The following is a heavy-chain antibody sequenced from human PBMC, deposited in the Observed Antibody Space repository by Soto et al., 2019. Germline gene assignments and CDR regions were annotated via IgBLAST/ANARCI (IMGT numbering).Heavy chain of an antibody. Sequence: ESLKISCKGSGYSFTSYWIGWVRQMPGKGLEWMGIIYPGDSDTRYSPSFQGQVTISADKSISTAYLQWSSLKASDTAMYYCALGYCSSTSCYDGRYYYYMDVWGKGTTVTVSS. CDR3: ALGYCSSTSCYDGRYYYYMDV. J-gene: IGHJ6*03. V-gene: IGHV5-51*01. CDR1: GYSFTSYW. D-gene: IGHD2-2*01. CDR2: IYPGDSDT.